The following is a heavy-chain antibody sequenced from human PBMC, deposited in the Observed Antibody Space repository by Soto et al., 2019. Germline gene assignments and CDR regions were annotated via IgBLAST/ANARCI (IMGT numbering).Heavy chain of an antibody. CDR2: ISSDGSDK. V-gene: IGHV3-30*03. D-gene: IGHD6-19*01. Sequence: QVHLVGSGGGVVQPGRSLRISCAASGFIFSDYGMHWVRQAPGKGLEWMAIISSDGSDKYYADSVKGRFTISRDNSKNTLYLQMNSLRAEDTAVYYCARDQSPQWLVLYHWGQGTLVTVSS. CDR3: ARDQSPQWLVLYH. CDR1: GFIFSDYG. J-gene: IGHJ5*02.